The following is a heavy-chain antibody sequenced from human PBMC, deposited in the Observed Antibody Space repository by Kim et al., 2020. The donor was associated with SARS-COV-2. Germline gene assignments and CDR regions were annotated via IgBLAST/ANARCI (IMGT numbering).Heavy chain of an antibody. CDR2: ISAYNGNT. V-gene: IGHV1-18*01. D-gene: IGHD3-10*01. Sequence: ASVKVSCKASGYTFTSYGISWVRQAPGQGLEWMGWISAYNGNTNYAQKLQGRVTMTTDTSTSTAYMELRSLRSDDTAVYYCARDTMVRGVIMTPQEYYYYGMDVWGQGTTVTVSS. J-gene: IGHJ6*02. CDR3: ARDTMVRGVIMTPQEYYYYGMDV. CDR1: GYTFTSYG.